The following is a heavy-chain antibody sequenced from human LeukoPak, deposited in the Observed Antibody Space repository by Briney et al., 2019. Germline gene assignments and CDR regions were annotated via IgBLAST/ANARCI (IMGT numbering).Heavy chain of an antibody. CDR2: IYYSGST. V-gene: IGHV4-59*08. J-gene: IGHJ6*03. CDR3: ARGLSGYDSYYYYYYMDV. D-gene: IGHD5-12*01. CDR1: GGSISSYY. Sequence: SETLSLTCTVSGGSISSYYWSWIRQPPGKGLEWIGYIYYSGSTNYNPSLKSRVTISVDTSKDQFSLMLRSVTAADTALYYCARGLSGYDSYYYYYYMDVWGQGTTVTVSS.